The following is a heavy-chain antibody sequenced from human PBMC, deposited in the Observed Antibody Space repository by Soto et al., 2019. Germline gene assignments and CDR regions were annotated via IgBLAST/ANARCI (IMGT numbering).Heavy chain of an antibody. J-gene: IGHJ4*02. Sequence: GGSLRLSCAASGFTFSSYDMNWVRQAPGKGLEWVSYITSSSSTIYYADSVKGRFTISRDNAKNSLYLQMNSLRAEDTAVYYCARSLVVVPPISDYWGQGTLVTVSS. CDR2: ITSSSSTI. V-gene: IGHV3-48*01. CDR3: ARSLVVVPPISDY. CDR1: GFTFSSYD. D-gene: IGHD2-2*01.